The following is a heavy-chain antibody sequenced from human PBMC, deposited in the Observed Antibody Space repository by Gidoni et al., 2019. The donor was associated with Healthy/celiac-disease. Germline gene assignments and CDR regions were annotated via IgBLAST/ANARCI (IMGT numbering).Heavy chain of an antibody. CDR1: GFTVSSNY. J-gene: IGHJ4*02. CDR3: ERDVAVDEYYFDN. D-gene: IGHD6-19*01. Sequence: EVQLVESGVVLVHPGGSLRLSCSASGFTVSSNYMSWVRQAPGKGLEWVSVIYSGGSTYYADSVKGRFTITRDKSKNTLYLQMKRLRDEDTAVYYCERDVAVDEYYFDNWGQGTLVTVSS. V-gene: IGHV3-66*01. CDR2: IYSGGST.